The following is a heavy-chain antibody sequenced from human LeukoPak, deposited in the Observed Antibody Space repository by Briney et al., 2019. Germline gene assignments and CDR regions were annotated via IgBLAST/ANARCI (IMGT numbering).Heavy chain of an antibody. J-gene: IGHJ1*01. V-gene: IGHV5-51*01. CDR2: IYPGDSDT. CDR1: GYSFTSYW. Sequence: GESLKISCKGSGYSFTSYWIGWVRQMPGKGLEWMGIIYPGDSDTRYSPSFQGQVTISADKSISTAYPQWSSLKASDTAMYYCASVTCSSTSCYGPEYFQHWGQGTLVTVSS. CDR3: ASVTCSSTSCYGPEYFQH. D-gene: IGHD2-2*01.